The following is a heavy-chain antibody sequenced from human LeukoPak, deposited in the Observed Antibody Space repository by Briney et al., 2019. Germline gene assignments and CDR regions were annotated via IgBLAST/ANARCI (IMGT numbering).Heavy chain of an antibody. V-gene: IGHV1-2*02. CDR2: INPNSGGT. CDR3: AREDDFWSGPTGRFDY. D-gene: IGHD3-3*01. Sequence: ASVKVSCKASGYTFTGYYMHWVRQAPGQGLEWMGWINPNSGGTNYAQKFQGRVTMTRDTSISTAYMELSRLRSDDTAVYYCAREDDFWSGPTGRFDYWGQGTLVTVSS. CDR1: GYTFTGYY. J-gene: IGHJ4*02.